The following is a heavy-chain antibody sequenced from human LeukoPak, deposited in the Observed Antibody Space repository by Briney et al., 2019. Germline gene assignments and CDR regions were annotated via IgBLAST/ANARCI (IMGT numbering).Heavy chain of an antibody. D-gene: IGHD5-18*01. CDR1: GGSISSYY. CDR2: IYYSGST. V-gene: IGHV4-59*01. CDR3: ARDRKLRGYSYGLDY. Sequence: SETLSLTCTVSGGSISSYYWSWIRQPPGKGLEWIGYIYYSGSTNYNPSLKSRVTISVDTSKNQFSLKLSSVTAADTAVYYCARDRKLRGYSYGLDYWGQGTLVTVSS. J-gene: IGHJ4*02.